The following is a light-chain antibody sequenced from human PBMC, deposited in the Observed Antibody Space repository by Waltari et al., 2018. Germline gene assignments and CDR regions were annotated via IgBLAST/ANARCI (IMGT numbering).Light chain of an antibody. J-gene: IGKJ1*01. CDR3: QQRSNWPT. CDR1: ESVSSY. V-gene: IGKV3-11*01. CDR2: GAS. Sequence: EIVLTPSPVTLSLFPGERATLTCRASESVSSYFAWYQQKPGQAPRLLIYGASNRATGIPARFSGSGSGTDFTLTISSLEPEDFAVYYCQQRSNWPTFGQGTKVEFK.